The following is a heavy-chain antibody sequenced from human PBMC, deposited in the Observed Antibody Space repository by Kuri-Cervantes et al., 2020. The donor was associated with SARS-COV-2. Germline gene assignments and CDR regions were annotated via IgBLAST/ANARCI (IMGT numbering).Heavy chain of an antibody. CDR3: ARSESMVRGVGWFDP. CDR1: GGSVTETLFY. Sequence: GSLGLSCTVSGGSVTETLFYWGWIRQPPGKGLEWIGSIYYSGSTYYNPSLKSRVTISIDTSKNQFSLKLSSVTAADTAVYYCARSESMVRGVGWFDPWGQGTLVTVSS. CDR2: IYYSGST. V-gene: IGHV4-39*01. J-gene: IGHJ5*02. D-gene: IGHD3-10*01.